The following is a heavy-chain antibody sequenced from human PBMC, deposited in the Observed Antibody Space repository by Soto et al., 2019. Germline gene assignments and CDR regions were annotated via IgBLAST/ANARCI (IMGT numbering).Heavy chain of an antibody. Sequence: PSETLSLTCAVSGYSISSGYYWGWIRQPPGKGLEWIGSIYHSGSTYYNPSLKSRVTISVDTSKNQFSLKLSSVTAADTAVYYCASEYSSSSYYGMDVWGQGTTVTVSS. CDR2: IYHSGST. CDR1: GYSISSGYY. D-gene: IGHD6-6*01. CDR3: ASEYSSSSYYGMDV. V-gene: IGHV4-38-2*01. J-gene: IGHJ6*02.